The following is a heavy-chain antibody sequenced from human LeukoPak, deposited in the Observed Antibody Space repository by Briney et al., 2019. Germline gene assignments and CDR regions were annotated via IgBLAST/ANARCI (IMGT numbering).Heavy chain of an antibody. J-gene: IGHJ4*02. V-gene: IGHV4-34*01. Sequence: SETLSLTCAVYGGSFSGYSWSWIRQPPGKGLEWIGEINHSGSTNYNPSLKSRVTISVDTSKNQFSLKLSSVTAADTAVYYCARENRIYYDSSGYKSFDYWGQGTLVTVSS. CDR3: ARENRIYYDSSGYKSFDY. CDR2: INHSGST. CDR1: GGSFSGYS. D-gene: IGHD3-22*01.